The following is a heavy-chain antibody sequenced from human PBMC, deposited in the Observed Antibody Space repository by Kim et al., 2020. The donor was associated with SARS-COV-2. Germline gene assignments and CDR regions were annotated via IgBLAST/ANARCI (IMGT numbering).Heavy chain of an antibody. D-gene: IGHD3-10*01. J-gene: IGHJ6*02. CDR2: IYHSGST. Sequence: SETLSLTCAVSGGSISSSNWWSWVRQPPGKGLEWIGEIYHSGSTNYNPSLKSRVTISVDKSKNQFSLKLSSVTAADTAVYYCASFAMVRPYGNGMDVWGQGTTVTVSS. CDR3: ASFAMVRPYGNGMDV. CDR1: GGSISSSNW. V-gene: IGHV4-4*02.